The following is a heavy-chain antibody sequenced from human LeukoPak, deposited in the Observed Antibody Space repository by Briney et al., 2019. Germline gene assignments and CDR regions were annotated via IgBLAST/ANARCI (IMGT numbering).Heavy chain of an antibody. CDR1: GFTFSSYG. D-gene: IGHD1-1*01. J-gene: IGHJ4*02. V-gene: IGHV3-21*01. CDR2: ISSSSSYI. CDR3: ARGGSGNWNAPFDY. Sequence: GGTLRLSCAASGFTFSSYGMSWVRQATGKGVEWGSSISSSSSYIYYAESVKGRFTTSRYNAKNSLYLQMNSLRAEDTAVYYCARGGSGNWNAPFDYWGQGTLVTVSS.